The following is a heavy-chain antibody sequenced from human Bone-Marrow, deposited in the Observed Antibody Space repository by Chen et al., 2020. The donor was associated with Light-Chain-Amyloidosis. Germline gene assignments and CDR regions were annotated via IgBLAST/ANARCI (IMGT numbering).Heavy chain of an antibody. D-gene: IGHD5-12*01. CDR2: IYPDDSDA. V-gene: IGHV5-51*01. CDR3: ARRRDGYNFDY. CDR1: GYNFPNYR. Sequence: EVQLEQPAPEVKKPGAALKISCKGSGYNFPNYRIGWVRQMPGKGLEWMGVIYPDDSDARYSPSFEGQVTISADKSITPAYLQWRSLKASDTAMYYCARRRDGYNFDYWGQGTLVTVSS. J-gene: IGHJ4*02.